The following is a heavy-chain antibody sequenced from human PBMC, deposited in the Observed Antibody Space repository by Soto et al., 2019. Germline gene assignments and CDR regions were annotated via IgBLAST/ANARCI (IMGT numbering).Heavy chain of an antibody. V-gene: IGHV1-18*04. CDR2: ISAYNGNT. D-gene: IGHD2-21*01. CDR1: GYPFTSSG. Sequence: QVHLVQSGGEVKKPGASVKVSCKASGYPFTSSGFSWMRQAPGQGLEWLGWISAYNGNTLYARKFKGRVTMTTDTSTSTAYMELGSLRSDDTAVYYCATDPYCGSAPGCSALDAWGQGTTVTVSS. J-gene: IGHJ6*02. CDR3: ATDPYCGSAPGCSALDA.